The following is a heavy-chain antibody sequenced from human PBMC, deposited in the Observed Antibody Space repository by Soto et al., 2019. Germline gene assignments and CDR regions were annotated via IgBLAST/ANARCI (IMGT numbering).Heavy chain of an antibody. D-gene: IGHD1-1*01. CDR2: IDPEADNT. J-gene: IGHJ6*02. CDR1: GYSLSEFS. CDR3: VRSIRQGSAWHNWCGRAV. V-gene: IGHV1-24*01. Sequence: QVQLVQSGAEVKKPGASVKVSCKVSGYSLSEFSIHWVRQAPGKGLEWMGGIDPEADNTDYAQKFQGRVTMTRDTSAGTAYMELRSLRSEDTAVYYCVRSIRQGSAWHNWCGRAVGGQGSTLTVS.